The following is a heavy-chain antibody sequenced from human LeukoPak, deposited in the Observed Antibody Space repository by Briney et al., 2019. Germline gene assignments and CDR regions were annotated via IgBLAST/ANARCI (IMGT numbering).Heavy chain of an antibody. CDR2: IFYSGST. D-gene: IGHD3-10*01. CDR3: ARAGSGSYYYYYYYMDV. Sequence: SETLSLTCTVSSGSISTSNYYWGWVRQPPGKALEWIGNIFYSGSTYYSPSLKSRVTISVDTSKNQFSLKLSSVTAADTAVYYCARAGSGSYYYYYYYMDVWGKGTTVTVSS. J-gene: IGHJ6*03. V-gene: IGHV4-39*07. CDR1: SGSISTSNYY.